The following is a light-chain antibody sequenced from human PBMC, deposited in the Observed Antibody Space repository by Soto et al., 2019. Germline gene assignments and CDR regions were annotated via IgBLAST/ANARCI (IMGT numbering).Light chain of an antibody. Sequence: EIVLTQSPGTLSLSPGERATLSCRASQSVSNNYLAWYQQKPGQAPRLLIYGASSRATGIPDRFSGSGSGTDFTLTISRLEPDDFATYYCQQYNSYSPWTFGQGTKVDIK. J-gene: IGKJ1*01. CDR1: QSVSNNY. CDR2: GAS. CDR3: QQYNSYSPWT. V-gene: IGKV3-20*01.